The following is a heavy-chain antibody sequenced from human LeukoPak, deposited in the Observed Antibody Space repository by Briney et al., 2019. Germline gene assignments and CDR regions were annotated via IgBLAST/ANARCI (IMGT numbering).Heavy chain of an antibody. D-gene: IGHD1-26*01. Sequence: PGGSLRLSCAASGFTFSSYWMSWVRQAPGKGLEWVANIKQDGSEKYYVDSVKGRFTISRDNAKNSLYLQMNSLRAEDTAVYYCARFFRYSGSYFLDYWGQGTLVTVSS. CDR3: ARFFRYSGSYFLDY. J-gene: IGHJ4*02. CDR2: IKQDGSEK. CDR1: GFTFSSYW. V-gene: IGHV3-7*01.